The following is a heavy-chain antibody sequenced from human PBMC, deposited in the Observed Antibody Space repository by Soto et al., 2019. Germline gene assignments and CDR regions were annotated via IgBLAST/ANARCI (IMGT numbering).Heavy chain of an antibody. CDR1: GFTFSKAW. J-gene: IGHJ4*02. V-gene: IGHV3-15*01. CDR2: IMSKTDGGTT. CDR3: TTDSGMSPYSFDY. D-gene: IGHD1-26*01. Sequence: GGCLRLSCATSGFTFSKAWVGWVRQAPGKGLEWVGRIMSKTDGGTTDYAAPVKGRFTISRDDSKSTLYLQMNSLKTEDTAFYYCTTDSGMSPYSFDYWGQGTLVTVSS.